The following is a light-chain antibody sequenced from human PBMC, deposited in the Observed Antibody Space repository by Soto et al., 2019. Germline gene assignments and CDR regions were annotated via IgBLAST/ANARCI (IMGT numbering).Light chain of an antibody. V-gene: IGKV3-15*01. J-gene: IGKJ5*01. Sequence: EIVMTQSPATLSVSPGERATLSCRASQSVSSNLAWYQQKPGQAPRLLIYGASTRATGIPARFSGSGSGTEFTPTIRRLQSEDFAVYYCQQYNNWLITFGQGTRLEIK. CDR3: QQYNNWLIT. CDR2: GAS. CDR1: QSVSSN.